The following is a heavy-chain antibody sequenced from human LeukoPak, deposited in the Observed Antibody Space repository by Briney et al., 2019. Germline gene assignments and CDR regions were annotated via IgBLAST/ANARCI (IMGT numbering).Heavy chain of an antibody. D-gene: IGHD2-15*01. V-gene: IGHV4-34*01. CDR3: AACSGGSCYGGYFDY. J-gene: IGHJ4*02. CDR1: GGSFSGSY. Sequence: PSETLSLTCAVYGGSFSGSYWSWIRQPPGKGLELIGEINHSGSTNYNPSLKSRVTISVDTSKNQFSLKLTSVTAADTAVYYCAACSGGSCYGGYFDYWGQGTLVTVSS. CDR2: INHSGST.